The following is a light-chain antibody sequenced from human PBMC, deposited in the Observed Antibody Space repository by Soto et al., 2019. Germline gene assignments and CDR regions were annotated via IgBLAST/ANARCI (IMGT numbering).Light chain of an antibody. CDR1: QSVTSSY. Sequence: EIVLTQSPGTLSLSPGERATLSCRASQSVTSSYLAWYQQKPGQAPRLLIYAASSRATGIPDRFSGSGSGTEFALTISSLQPDDFATYYCQQYNTYSWTFGPGTKVEIK. CDR3: QQYNTYSWT. V-gene: IGKV3-20*01. J-gene: IGKJ1*01. CDR2: AAS.